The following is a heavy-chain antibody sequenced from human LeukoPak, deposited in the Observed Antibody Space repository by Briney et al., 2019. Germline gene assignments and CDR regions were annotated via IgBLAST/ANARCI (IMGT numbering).Heavy chain of an antibody. Sequence: NPSGTLSLTCTVSGGSISSYYWSWIRQPPGKGLEWIGYIYYSGSTNYNPSLKSRVTISVDTSKNQFSLKLSSVTAADTAVYYCARGVDSYGSGSYYKPAVYFDHWGQGTLVTVSS. CDR1: GGSISSYY. V-gene: IGHV4-59*01. J-gene: IGHJ4*02. D-gene: IGHD3-10*01. CDR2: IYYSGST. CDR3: ARGVDSYGSGSYYKPAVYFDH.